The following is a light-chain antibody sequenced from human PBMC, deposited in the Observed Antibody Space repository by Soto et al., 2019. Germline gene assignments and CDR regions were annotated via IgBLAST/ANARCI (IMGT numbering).Light chain of an antibody. Sequence: EIVLTQSPGTLSLSQGEGATLSCRASQSVSSSYFAWYQQKPGQAPRLLIYGASSRATGIPDRFSGSGSGTDFTLTSSRLEHEDFAVYYCQQYGSSPWTFGQGTKVETK. CDR1: QSVSSSY. CDR2: GAS. CDR3: QQYGSSPWT. J-gene: IGKJ1*01. V-gene: IGKV3-20*01.